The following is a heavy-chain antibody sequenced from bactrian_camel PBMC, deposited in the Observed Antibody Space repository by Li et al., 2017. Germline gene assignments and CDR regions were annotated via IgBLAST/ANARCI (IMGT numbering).Heavy chain of an antibody. Sequence: VQLVESGGGSVQAGGSLRLSCEVSGYNYSSYSMGWFRQAPGKEREGVAAISARSITYYADSVKGRFTISRDITGNTVYLQMNSLTPEDTSMYLCAVSQECTMIAGEVYLRGSLWGQGTQVTVS. CDR2: ISARSIT. V-gene: IGHV3S56*01. CDR3: AVSQECTMIAGEVYLRGSL. D-gene: IGHD6*01. CDR1: GYNYSSYS. J-gene: IGHJ4*01.